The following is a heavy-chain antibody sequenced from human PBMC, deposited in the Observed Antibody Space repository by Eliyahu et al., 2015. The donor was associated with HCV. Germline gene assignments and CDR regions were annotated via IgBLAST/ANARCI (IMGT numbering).Heavy chain of an antibody. CDR1: GFTFXRYA. D-gene: IGHD3-22*01. Sequence: EVQLLESGGGLVQPGGSLRLSCAASGFTFXRYAMSWVRQXPGKGLGWVSAISGSGGSTYYADSVKGRFTISRDNSKNTLYLQMNSLRAEDTAVYYCAKRFQYYDSSGYYPGGAFDIWGQGTMVTVSS. V-gene: IGHV3-23*01. J-gene: IGHJ3*02. CDR2: ISGSGGST. CDR3: AKRFQYYDSSGYYPGGAFDI.